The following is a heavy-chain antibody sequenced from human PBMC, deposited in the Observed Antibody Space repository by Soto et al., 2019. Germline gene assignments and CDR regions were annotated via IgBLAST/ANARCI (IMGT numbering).Heavy chain of an antibody. CDR3: ARDFYPLAYYFDP. CDR2: INPNSGGT. J-gene: IGHJ4*02. V-gene: IGHV1-2*02. CDR1: GYTFTGYY. Sequence: ASVKVSCKASGYTFTGYYMHWVRQAPGQGLEWMGWINPNSGGTNYAQKFQGRVTMTRETSTSTAHMELRNLTSDDTAVYFCARDFYPLAYYFDPWGQGTLVTVSS.